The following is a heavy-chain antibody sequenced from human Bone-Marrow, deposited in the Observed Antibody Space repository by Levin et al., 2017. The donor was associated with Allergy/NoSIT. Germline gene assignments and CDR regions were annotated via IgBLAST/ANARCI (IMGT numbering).Heavy chain of an antibody. V-gene: IGHV3-74*03. J-gene: IGHJ4*02. CDR3: VTAPWGTSNFDT. D-gene: IGHD1-1*01. CDR1: GMIFTNSW. Sequence: HAGGSLRLSCSAPGMIFTNSWIHWVRQAPGKGLVWVSRINSDGSETTYADSVRGCFTISRDVLKNTVSLQMNSLGVEDTAIYYCVTAPWGTSNFDTWGQGTLVTVSS. CDR2: INSDGSET.